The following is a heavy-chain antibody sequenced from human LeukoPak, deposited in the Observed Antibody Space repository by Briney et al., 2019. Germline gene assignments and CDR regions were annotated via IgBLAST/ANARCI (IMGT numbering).Heavy chain of an antibody. D-gene: IGHD3-22*01. J-gene: IGHJ4*02. CDR3: ARGGGRYYYDSSGYYNHPFDY. Sequence: ASVKVSCKASGFTFTSYDINWVRQATGQGLEWMGWMNPNTGNTGYAQKFQGRVTMTRSTSINTAYMELSSLRSEDTAVYYCARGGGRYYYDSSGYYNHPFDYWGQGTLVTVSS. CDR2: MNPNTGNT. V-gene: IGHV1-8*01. CDR1: GFTFTSYD.